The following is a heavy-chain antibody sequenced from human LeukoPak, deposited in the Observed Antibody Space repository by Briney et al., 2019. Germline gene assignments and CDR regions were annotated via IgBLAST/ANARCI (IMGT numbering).Heavy chain of an antibody. CDR3: ARGKGALYYYDSSGSPGGTDAFDI. D-gene: IGHD3-22*01. CDR2: INPNSGGT. J-gene: IGHJ3*02. Sequence: ASVKVSCKASGYTFTGYYMHWVRQAPGQGLEWMGWINPNSGGTNYAQKFQGRVTITRNTSISTAYMELSSLRSEDTAVYYCARGKGALYYYDSSGSPGGTDAFDIWGQGTMVTVSS. CDR1: GYTFTGYY. V-gene: IGHV1-2*02.